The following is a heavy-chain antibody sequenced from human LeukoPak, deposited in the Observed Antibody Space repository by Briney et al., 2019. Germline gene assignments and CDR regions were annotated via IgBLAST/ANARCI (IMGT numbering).Heavy chain of an antibody. Sequence: PSETLSLTCTVSGGSISSYYWSWIRQPPGKGLEWIGYIYYSGSTNYNPSLKSRVTISVDTSKNQFSLKLSSVTAADTAVYYCAREIAVAGTNYYYYYGMDVWGQGTTVTVSS. V-gene: IGHV4-59*01. D-gene: IGHD6-19*01. CDR2: IYYSGST. J-gene: IGHJ6*02. CDR3: AREIAVAGTNYYYYYGMDV. CDR1: GGSISSYY.